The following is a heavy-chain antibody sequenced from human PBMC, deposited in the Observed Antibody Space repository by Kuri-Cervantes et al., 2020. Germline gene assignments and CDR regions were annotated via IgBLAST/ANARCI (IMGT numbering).Heavy chain of an antibody. Sequence: GESLKISCAASGFTFDDYAMHWVRQAPGKGLEWVAVISYDGSNKYYADSVKGRFTISRDNPKNTLYLQMNSLRAEDTAVYYCARDRLGGYGMDVWGQGTTVTVSS. J-gene: IGHJ6*02. D-gene: IGHD3-16*01. CDR1: GFTFDDYA. CDR2: ISYDGSNK. V-gene: IGHV3-30-3*01. CDR3: ARDRLGGYGMDV.